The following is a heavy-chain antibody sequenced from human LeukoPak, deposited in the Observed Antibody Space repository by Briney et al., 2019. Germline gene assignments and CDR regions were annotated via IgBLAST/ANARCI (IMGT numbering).Heavy chain of an antibody. CDR3: ARGSGSYHTAYMN. Sequence: GESLKISCMGSGYSFTNYWIGWVRQVPGSGLEWMGVIYPSDSDTRYSPSFQDQVTISADKSIDTAYLQWSSLKASDTAMYYCARGSGSYHTAYMNWGQGSPVTVSS. D-gene: IGHD1-26*01. CDR1: GYSFTNYW. J-gene: IGHJ4*02. V-gene: IGHV5-51*01. CDR2: IYPSDSDT.